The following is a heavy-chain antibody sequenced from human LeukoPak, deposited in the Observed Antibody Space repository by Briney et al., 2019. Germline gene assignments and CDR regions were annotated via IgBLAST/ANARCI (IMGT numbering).Heavy chain of an antibody. Sequence: TGRSLRLSCAASGFTFDDYAMHWVRQAPGKGLEWVSGISWNSGSIGYADSVKGRFTISRDNAKNSVYLQMNSLRAEDTAVYYCARDSIPSIAVAGNPFDYWGQGTLVTVSS. D-gene: IGHD6-19*01. CDR3: ARDSIPSIAVAGNPFDY. CDR2: ISWNSGSI. J-gene: IGHJ4*02. CDR1: GFTFDDYA. V-gene: IGHV3-9*01.